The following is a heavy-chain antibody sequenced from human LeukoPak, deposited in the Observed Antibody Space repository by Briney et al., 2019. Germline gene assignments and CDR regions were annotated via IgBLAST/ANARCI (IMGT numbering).Heavy chain of an antibody. V-gene: IGHV3-7*03. CDR2: IKQDGSEK. Sequence: PGGSLRLSCAASGFTFSSYWMSWVRQAPGKGLEWVANIKQDGSEKYYVGSVKGRFTISRDNAKNSLYLQMNSLRAEDTAVYYCARDREIVVVPAAIGYWGQGTLVTVSS. J-gene: IGHJ4*02. CDR1: GFTFSSYW. CDR3: ARDREIVVVPAAIGY. D-gene: IGHD2-2*01.